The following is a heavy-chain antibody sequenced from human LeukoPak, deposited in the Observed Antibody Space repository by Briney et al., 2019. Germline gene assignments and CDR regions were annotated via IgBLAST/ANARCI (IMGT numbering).Heavy chain of an antibody. CDR2: IYYSGST. Sequence: SETLSLTCTVSGGSISSSSYFWGWIRQPPGKGLEWIGSIYYSGSTYYNPSLKSRVTISVDTSKNQFSLKLRSVTAADTAVYYCARQISINLIDYWGQRTLVTVSS. V-gene: IGHV4-39*01. J-gene: IGHJ4*02. CDR1: GGSISSSSYF. D-gene: IGHD1-14*01. CDR3: ARQISINLIDY.